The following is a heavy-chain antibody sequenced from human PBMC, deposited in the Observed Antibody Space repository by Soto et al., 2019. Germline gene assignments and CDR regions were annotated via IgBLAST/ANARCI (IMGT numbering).Heavy chain of an antibody. J-gene: IGHJ6*03. CDR3: ARTQYDFWSGYYSYYYYYMDV. Sequence: SETLSLTCTVSGGSISSYYWSWIRQPPGKGLEWIGYIYYSGSTNYNPSLKSRVTISVDTSKNQFSLKLSSVTAADTAVYYCARTQYDFWSGYYSYYYYYMDVWGKGTTVTVSS. D-gene: IGHD3-3*01. CDR2: IYYSGST. CDR1: GGSISSYY. V-gene: IGHV4-59*08.